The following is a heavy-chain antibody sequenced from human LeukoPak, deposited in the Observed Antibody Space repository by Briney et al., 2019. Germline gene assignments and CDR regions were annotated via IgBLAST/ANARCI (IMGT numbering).Heavy chain of an antibody. Sequence: GGSLRLSCSASGFTFSSYEMNWVRQAPGKGLEWISYITGSGDTIYYADSVKGRFTISRDNAKNTLYLQVNSLRAEDTAVYYCAREPQRYYDSSGYYAYWGQGTLVTVSS. CDR3: AREPQRYYDSSGYYAY. J-gene: IGHJ4*02. CDR2: ITGSGDTI. CDR1: GFTFSSYE. V-gene: IGHV3-48*03. D-gene: IGHD3-22*01.